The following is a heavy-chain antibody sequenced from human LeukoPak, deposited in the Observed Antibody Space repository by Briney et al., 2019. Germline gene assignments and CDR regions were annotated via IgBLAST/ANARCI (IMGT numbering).Heavy chain of an antibody. D-gene: IGHD6-19*01. J-gene: IGHJ4*01. CDR1: GDSINGYF. CDR2: IYYRGGT. CDR3: ARHGNTGPVSGLPLDH. V-gene: IGHV4-59*08. Sequence: SETLSLTCTVSGDSINGYFWSWIRQPPGQGLEWVGYIYYRGGTSYNPSLGGRITVSLDTSRNQFFLRLTSVTPADTAMYYCARHGNTGPVSGLPLDHWGHGTLVSISS.